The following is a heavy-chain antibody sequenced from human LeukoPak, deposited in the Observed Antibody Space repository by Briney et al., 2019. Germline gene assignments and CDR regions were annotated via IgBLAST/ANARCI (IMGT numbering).Heavy chain of an antibody. CDR2: VSGGGGST. D-gene: IGHD3-22*01. Sequence: GGSLRLSCAASGFTFSSHAMNWVRQAPGRGLEWVSAVSGGGGSTYYADSVKGRFTISRDNSKNTIYLQMNSLRAEDTAVYFCAKRAYSDSSGYLGSIDYWGQGTQVTVST. J-gene: IGHJ4*02. V-gene: IGHV3-23*01. CDR3: AKRAYSDSSGYLGSIDY. CDR1: GFTFSSHA.